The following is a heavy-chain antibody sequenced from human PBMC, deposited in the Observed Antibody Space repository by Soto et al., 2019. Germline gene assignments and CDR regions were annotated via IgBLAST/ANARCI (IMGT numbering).Heavy chain of an antibody. CDR1: GGSFSGYY. V-gene: IGHV4-34*01. J-gene: IGHJ5*02. CDR3: ARSKSLRGGQRFDP. D-gene: IGHD3-16*01. Sequence: XXTLSLPFAVYGGSFSGYYWRWILQPPGKGLEWIGEINHSGSTNYNPSLKSRVTISVDTSKNQFSLKLSSVTDADTAVYYCARSKSLRGGQRFDPWGQGTLVTVSS. CDR2: INHSGST.